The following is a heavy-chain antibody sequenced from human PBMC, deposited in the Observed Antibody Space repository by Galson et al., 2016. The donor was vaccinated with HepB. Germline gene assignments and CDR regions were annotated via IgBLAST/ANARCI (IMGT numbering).Heavy chain of an antibody. J-gene: IGHJ6*02. D-gene: IGHD4-17*01. Sequence: EPLSLTCTASGDSISSENYYWAWIRQPPGKGLEWIASTSYRGRTYYNPSLKSRGTISVDASRSQFSLKVRSVTAADTAVYYCARLLRDYAYFYYGLDVWGQGTSVTVSS. CDR2: TSYRGRT. V-gene: IGHV4-39*01. CDR3: ARLLRDYAYFYYGLDV. CDR1: GDSISSENYY.